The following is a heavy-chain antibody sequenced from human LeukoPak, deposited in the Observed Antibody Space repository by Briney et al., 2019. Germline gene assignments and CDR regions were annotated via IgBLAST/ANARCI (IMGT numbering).Heavy chain of an antibody. V-gene: IGHV3-23*01. Sequence: PGGSLRLSCAASGFTFSSYVMSWVRQAPGKGLEWVSDISSSGDSTHYADSVKGRFTISRDNSKNTLLLQMNSLRAEDTAVYYCAKRAVGAAYYFDYWGQGTLVTVSS. D-gene: IGHD2-15*01. CDR1: GFTFSSYV. CDR2: ISSSGDST. J-gene: IGHJ4*02. CDR3: AKRAVGAAYYFDY.